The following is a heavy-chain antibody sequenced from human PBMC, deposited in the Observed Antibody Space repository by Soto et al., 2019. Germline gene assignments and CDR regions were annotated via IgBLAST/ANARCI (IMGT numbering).Heavy chain of an antibody. CDR1: GGTFSSYA. Sequence: QVQLVQSGAEVKKPVSSVKVSCKASGGTFSSYAISWVRQAPGQGLEWMGGIIPIFGTANYAQKFQGRVTITADESTSTAYMELSSLRYEDTAVYYCARGGNYYDRSGYYYDNWGQGTLVTVSS. CDR3: ARGGNYYDRSGYYYDN. V-gene: IGHV1-69*01. D-gene: IGHD3-22*01. J-gene: IGHJ4*02. CDR2: IIPIFGTA.